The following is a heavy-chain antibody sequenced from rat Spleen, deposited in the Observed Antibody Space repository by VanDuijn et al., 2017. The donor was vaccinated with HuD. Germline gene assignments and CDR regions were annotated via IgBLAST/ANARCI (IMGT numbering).Heavy chain of an antibody. CDR1: GFTFSNYY. J-gene: IGHJ2*01. V-gene: IGHV5-27*01. Sequence: EVQLVESGGGLVQPGRSLKLSCAASGFTFSNYYMAWVRQAPTKGLEWVASISPSGGSTYYPDSVKGRFTISRDNAKSTQYLQMDSLRSEDTATYYCATDPPYYYSSPPYYFDYWGQGVMVTVSS. D-gene: IGHD1-2*01. CDR3: ATDPPYYYSSPPYYFDY. CDR2: ISPSGGST.